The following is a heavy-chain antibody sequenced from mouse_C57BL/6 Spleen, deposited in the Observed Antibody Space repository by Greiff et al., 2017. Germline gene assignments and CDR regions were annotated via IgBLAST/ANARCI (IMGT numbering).Heavy chain of an antibody. CDR3: ARNAYGSSYDYAMDY. J-gene: IGHJ4*01. D-gene: IGHD1-1*01. Sequence: VQLQQSGPELVKPGASVKISCKASGYSFTDYNMNWVKQSNGKSLEWIGVINPNYGTTSYNQKFKGKATLTVDPSSSTAYMQRNSLTSEDSAAYYCARNAYGSSYDYAMDYWGQGTSVTVSS. CDR1: GYSFTDYN. CDR2: INPNYGTT. V-gene: IGHV1-39*01.